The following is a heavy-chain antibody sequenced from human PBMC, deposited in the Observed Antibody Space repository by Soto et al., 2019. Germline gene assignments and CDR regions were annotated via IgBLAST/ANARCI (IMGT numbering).Heavy chain of an antibody. V-gene: IGHV3-23*01. D-gene: IGHD6-6*01. Sequence: PGGSLRLSCAASGFTFSNYDMSWVRQAPGKGLEWVSTISGGGGSIYYADSVKGRFTISRDNSKNTLYLQMNSLRAEDTAVYYCAKEIEYSSSSGLYYYYGMDVWGQGTTVTVSS. CDR2: ISGGGGSI. CDR1: GFTFSNYD. J-gene: IGHJ6*02. CDR3: AKEIEYSSSSGLYYYYGMDV.